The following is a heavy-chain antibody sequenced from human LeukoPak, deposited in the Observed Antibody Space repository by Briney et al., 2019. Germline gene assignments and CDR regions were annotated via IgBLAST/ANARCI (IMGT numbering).Heavy chain of an antibody. Sequence: GGSLRLSCAAFGFIFSNYAMNWVRQAPGKGLEWVSAISGSGDDTYYADSVKGLFTISRDNSKNTLYLQMNRLRAEDTAIYYCAKDRRSSGPYNWFDPWGQGTLVTVSS. CDR2: ISGSGDDT. CDR1: GFIFSNYA. V-gene: IGHV3-23*01. J-gene: IGHJ5*02. D-gene: IGHD3-22*01. CDR3: AKDRRSSGPYNWFDP.